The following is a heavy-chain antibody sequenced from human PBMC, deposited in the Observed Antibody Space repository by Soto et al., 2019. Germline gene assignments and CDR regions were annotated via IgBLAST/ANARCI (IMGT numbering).Heavy chain of an antibody. D-gene: IGHD6-19*01. CDR1: RWSFSGYY. V-gene: IGHV4-34*01. CDR2: INHSGST. Sequence: SETLSLTFAVYRWSFSGYYWSWIRQPPGEGLEWIGEINHSGSTNYNPSLKSRVTISVDTSKNQFSLKLSSVTAADTAVYYCARGGRGSGWYANYYYYYGMDVWGQGTTVT. CDR3: ARGGRGSGWYANYYYYYGMDV. J-gene: IGHJ6*02.